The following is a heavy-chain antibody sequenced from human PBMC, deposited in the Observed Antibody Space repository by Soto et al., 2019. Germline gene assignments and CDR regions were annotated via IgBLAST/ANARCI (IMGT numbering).Heavy chain of an antibody. CDR2: ISYDGSNK. V-gene: IGHV3-30-3*01. CDR1: GFTFSSYA. J-gene: IGHJ4*02. CDR3: ARSGAVVGVLWADY. D-gene: IGHD1-26*01. Sequence: QVQLVESGGGVVQPGRSLRLSCAASGFTFSSYAMHWVRQAPGKGLEWVAVISYDGSNKYYADSVKGRFTISRDNSKNTLYLQMNSLRAADTAVYYCARSGAVVGVLWADYWGQGTLVTVSS.